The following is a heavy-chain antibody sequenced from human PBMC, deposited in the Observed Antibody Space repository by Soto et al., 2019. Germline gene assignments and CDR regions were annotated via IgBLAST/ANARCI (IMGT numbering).Heavy chain of an antibody. CDR3: ASTNYYDSSGYVSNTPNFDY. CDR2: IYYSGST. CDR1: CGSVSSGSYY. Sequence: PSETLSLTCTVSCGSVSSGSYYWSWIRQPPGKGLEWIGYIYYSGSTNYNPSLKSRVTISVDTSKNQFSLKLSSVTAADTAVYYCASTNYYDSSGYVSNTPNFDYWGQGTLVTVSS. J-gene: IGHJ4*02. D-gene: IGHD3-22*01. V-gene: IGHV4-61*01.